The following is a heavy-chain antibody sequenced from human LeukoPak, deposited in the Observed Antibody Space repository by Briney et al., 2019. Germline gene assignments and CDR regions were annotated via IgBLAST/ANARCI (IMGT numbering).Heavy chain of an antibody. CDR2: INPNSSGT. V-gene: IGHV1-2*02. Sequence: ASVKVSCKAPGYTFTGSYIRWVRQALGQGLECVGWINPNSSGTNYAQKFQGRVTMTRDTSISTAYMELSRLRSDDTAVYYCARGGSGSYFSWLDPWGQGTLVTVSS. J-gene: IGHJ5*02. CDR1: GYTFTGSY. CDR3: ARGGSGSYFSWLDP. D-gene: IGHD3-10*01.